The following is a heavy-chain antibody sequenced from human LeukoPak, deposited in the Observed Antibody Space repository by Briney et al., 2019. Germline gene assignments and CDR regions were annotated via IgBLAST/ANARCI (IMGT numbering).Heavy chain of an antibody. D-gene: IGHD5-24*01. CDR3: ARDRREMATMGWFDP. J-gene: IGHJ5*02. CDR2: INPDGSGT. CDR1: GFTFSTYW. Sequence: GGSLRLSCAASGFTFSTYWIHWVRQGPGKGLVWVSRINPDGSGTSHADSVKGRFTISRDNAKNTLYLQMNSLRAEDTAVYYCARDRREMATMGWFDPWGQGTLVTVSS. V-gene: IGHV3-74*01.